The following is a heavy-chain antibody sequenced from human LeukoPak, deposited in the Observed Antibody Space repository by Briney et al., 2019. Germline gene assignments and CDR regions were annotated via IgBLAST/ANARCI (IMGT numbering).Heavy chain of an antibody. V-gene: IGHV1-2*02. CDR1: GYTFTGYY. CDR2: INPNSGGT. CDR3: ARERQWLVRGGFDY. J-gene: IGHJ4*02. D-gene: IGHD6-19*01. Sequence: ASVKVSCKASGYTFTGYYKHWVRQAPGQGLEWMGWINPNSGGTNYAQKFQGRVTMTRDTSISTAYMELSRLRSDDTAVYYCARERQWLVRGGFDYWGQGTLVTVSS.